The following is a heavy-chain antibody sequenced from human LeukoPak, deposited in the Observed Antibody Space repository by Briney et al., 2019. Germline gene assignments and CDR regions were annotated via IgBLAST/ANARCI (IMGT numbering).Heavy chain of an antibody. CDR1: GGSISSSNW. CDR3: ARRLDYDILTGYNDY. J-gene: IGHJ4*02. D-gene: IGHD3-9*01. CDR2: IYHSGST. Sequence: SGTLSLTCAVPGGSISSSNWWSWVRRPPGKGLEWIGEIYHSGSTNYNPSLKSRVTISVDKSKNQLSLKLSSVTAADTAVYYCARRLDYDILTGYNDYWGQGTLVTVSS. V-gene: IGHV4-4*02.